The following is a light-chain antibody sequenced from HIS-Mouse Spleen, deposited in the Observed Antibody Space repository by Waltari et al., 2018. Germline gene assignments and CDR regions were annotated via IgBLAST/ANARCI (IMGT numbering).Light chain of an antibody. J-gene: IGLJ3*02. CDR2: KDS. CDR1: ALPKQY. CDR3: QSADSSGTYWV. V-gene: IGLV3-25*03. Sequence: SYELTQPPSVSVSPGQTARITCSGEALPKQYAYWYQQKPGQAPLLVIYKDSERPSGIPERFSGSSSGTTVTLTISGVQAEDEADYYCQSADSSGTYWVFGGGTKLTVL.